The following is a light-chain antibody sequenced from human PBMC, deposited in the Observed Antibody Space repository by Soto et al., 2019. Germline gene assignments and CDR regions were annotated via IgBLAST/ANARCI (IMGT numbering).Light chain of an antibody. CDR1: QSIGKH. CDR2: AAS. J-gene: IGKJ5*01. V-gene: IGKV1-39*01. CDR3: QQAYTSAIT. Sequence: DIQMTQSPSSLSASVGDRVTITCRASQSIGKHLNWYQQKPGKAPKFLIYAASNLQGGVPSRFSGSGSGTDFTLTVNSLQPEDFATYYCQQAYTSAITFGQGTRLEI.